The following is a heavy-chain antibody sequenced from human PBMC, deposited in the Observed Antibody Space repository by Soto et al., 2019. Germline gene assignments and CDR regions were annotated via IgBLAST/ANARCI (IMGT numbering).Heavy chain of an antibody. Sequence: ASVKVSCKASGYIFTGYYIHWVRQAPGQGLEWLGWNSPHNGGTNYAQKFKGRVTMTSDTSISTSYIELSGLRYDDTAVYYCARGLGGYISSSLDYWGQGTLVTVSS. J-gene: IGHJ4*02. CDR3: ARGLGGYISSSLDY. CDR1: GYIFTGYY. V-gene: IGHV1-2*02. CDR2: NSPHNGGT. D-gene: IGHD6-6*01.